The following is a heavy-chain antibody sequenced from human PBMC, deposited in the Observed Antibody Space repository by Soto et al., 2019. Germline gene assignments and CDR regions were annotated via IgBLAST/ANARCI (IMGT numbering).Heavy chain of an antibody. V-gene: IGHV3-11*01. CDR3: ARDLSPYSDYYDESTSETCFDP. CDR2: ISKSGSII. CDR1: GFTLSDYY. Sequence: GGSLRLSCAASGFTLSDYYMSWLRQPPGKGLEWVSYISKSGSIIHFADSVKGRFAISRDNAKNTLYLQMSSLRAEDTALYYCARDLSPYSDYYDESTSETCFDPWGQGTLVTVSS. D-gene: IGHD3-16*01. J-gene: IGHJ5*02.